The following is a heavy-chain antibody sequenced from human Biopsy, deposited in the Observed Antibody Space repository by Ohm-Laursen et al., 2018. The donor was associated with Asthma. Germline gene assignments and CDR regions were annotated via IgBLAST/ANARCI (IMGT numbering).Heavy chain of an antibody. Sequence: SVKVSCKAPGGTFSNFAISWVRQAPGQGLEWLGGIITVFGKTNYTQKFQGRVTITADESTSTAYMEVTSLRSEDTAIYYCARCQVGYSSGWSLLLKKIYYSGMDVWGQGTAVTVSS. V-gene: IGHV1-69*13. J-gene: IGHJ6*02. CDR1: GGTFSNFA. CDR3: ARCQVGYSSGWSLLLKKIYYSGMDV. CDR2: IITVFGKT. D-gene: IGHD6-19*01.